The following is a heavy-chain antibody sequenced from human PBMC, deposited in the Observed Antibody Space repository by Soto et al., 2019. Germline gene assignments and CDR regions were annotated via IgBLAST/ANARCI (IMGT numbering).Heavy chain of an antibody. J-gene: IGHJ5*02. CDR3: ARDSCTNGVCYNNWFDP. CDR1: GGTFSSYA. CDR2: IIPIFGTA. V-gene: IGHV1-69*01. D-gene: IGHD2-8*01. Sequence: QVQLVQSGAEVKKPGSSVKVSCKASGGTFSSYAISWVRQAPGQGLEWMGGIIPIFGTANYAQKFQGRVTITADESTSTAYMELSSLRSEDTAEYYCARDSCTNGVCYNNWFDPWGQGTLVTVSS.